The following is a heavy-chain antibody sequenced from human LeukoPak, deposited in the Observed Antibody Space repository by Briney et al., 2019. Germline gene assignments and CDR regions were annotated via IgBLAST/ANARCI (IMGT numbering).Heavy chain of an antibody. Sequence: GGSLRLSCAASGFTFSSYGMHWVRQAPGNGLEWVAVIWYDGSNKYYADSVKGRFTISRDNSKNTLYLQMNSLRAEDTAVYYCARVRGIAAAFDALDTWGQGTMVTVSS. CDR1: GFTFSSYG. J-gene: IGHJ3*02. CDR2: IWYDGSNK. D-gene: IGHD6-13*01. CDR3: ARVRGIAAAFDALDT. V-gene: IGHV3-33*01.